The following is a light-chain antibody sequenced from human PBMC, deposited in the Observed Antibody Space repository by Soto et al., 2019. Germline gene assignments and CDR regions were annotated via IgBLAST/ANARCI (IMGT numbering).Light chain of an antibody. CDR3: QQYGKSPIT. J-gene: IGKJ5*01. Sequence: EVVLTQSPGTLSFSRGERATLSCRASERIYSAYLGWYQQEPGQAPRLLIYGTSSRATGIPDRFSGSGSGTDFTLTISRLEPEDFAVYYCQQYGKSPITFGQWTRLEIX. CDR1: ERIYSAY. CDR2: GTS. V-gene: IGKV3-20*01.